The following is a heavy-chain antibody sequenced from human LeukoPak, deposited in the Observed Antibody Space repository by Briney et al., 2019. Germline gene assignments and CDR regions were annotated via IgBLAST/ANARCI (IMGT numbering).Heavy chain of an antibody. V-gene: IGHV1-2*06. CDR1: GYTFTGYY. CDR3: AVEVRGGQTHLPFDY. J-gene: IGHJ4*02. Sequence: GASVKVSCKASGYTFTGYYMHWVRQAPGQGLEWMGRINPNSGGTNYAQKFQGRVTMTMDTSISTAYMELSRLRSDDTAVYYCAVEVRGGQTHLPFDYWGQGTLVTVSS. CDR2: INPNSGGT. D-gene: IGHD3-10*01.